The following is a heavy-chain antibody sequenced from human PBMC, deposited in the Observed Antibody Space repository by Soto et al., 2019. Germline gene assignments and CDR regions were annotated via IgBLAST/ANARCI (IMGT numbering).Heavy chain of an antibody. CDR1: GGSFSAYY. V-gene: IGHV4-34*01. D-gene: IGHD3-22*01. CDR2: INHSGST. J-gene: IGHJ6*02. CDR3: ARGPTYYYDSRSYGMDV. Sequence: SETLSLTCVVYGGSFSAYYYSWIRQPPGKGLEWIGEINHSGSTNYNPSLKSRVTISLDTSRSQFSLKLSSVTAADTAVYYCARGPTYYYDSRSYGMDVWGQGTTVTVSS.